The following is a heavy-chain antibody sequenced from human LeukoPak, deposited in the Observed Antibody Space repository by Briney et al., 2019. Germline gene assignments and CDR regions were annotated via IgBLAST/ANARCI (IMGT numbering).Heavy chain of an antibody. CDR2: IYTSGST. J-gene: IGHJ4*02. D-gene: IGHD5-12*01. CDR3: ARSRSYEILFDY. CDR1: GGSISSYY. Sequence: SETLPLTCTVSGGSISSYYWSWIRQPAGKGLEWIGRIYTSGSTNYNPSLKSRVTMSVDTSKNQFSLKLSSVTAADTAVYYCARSRSYEILFDYWGQGTLVTVSS. V-gene: IGHV4-4*07.